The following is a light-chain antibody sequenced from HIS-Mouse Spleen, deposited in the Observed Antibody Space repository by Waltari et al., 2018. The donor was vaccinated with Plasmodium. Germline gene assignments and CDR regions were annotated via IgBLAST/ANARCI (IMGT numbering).Light chain of an antibody. Sequence: SYELTQPPSVSVSPGQTARITCSGDALPKKYAYWYQQKSRQAPVLVIYEDSKQPSGNPERFSGSSSGTMATLTISGAKVEDEADYYCYSTDSSGNHRVFGGGTKLTVL. J-gene: IGLJ3*02. CDR2: EDS. CDR3: YSTDSSGNHRV. V-gene: IGLV3-10*01. CDR1: ALPKKY.